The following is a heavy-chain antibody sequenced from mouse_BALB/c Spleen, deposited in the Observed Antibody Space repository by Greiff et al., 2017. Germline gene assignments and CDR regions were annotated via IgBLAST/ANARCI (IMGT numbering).Heavy chain of an antibody. D-gene: IGHD2-4*01. V-gene: IGHV3-1*02. J-gene: IGHJ4*01. CDR3: AREGDYDEDYAMDY. CDR1: GYSITSGYS. Sequence: EVKLVESGPDLVKPSQSLSLTCTVTGYSITSGYSWPWIRQFPGNKLEWMGYIHYSGSTNYNPSLKSRISITRDTSKNQFFLQLNSVTTEDTATYYCAREGDYDEDYAMDYWGQGTSVTVSS. CDR2: IHYSGST.